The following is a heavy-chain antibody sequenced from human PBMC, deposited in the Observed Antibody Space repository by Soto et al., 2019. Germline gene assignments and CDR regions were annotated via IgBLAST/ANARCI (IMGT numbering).Heavy chain of an antibody. V-gene: IGHV3-23*01. CDR3: VREDKLLCSCTDGFVY. D-gene: IGHD2-21*01. Sequence: PGGSLRLSCAASGFTFSSYALSWVRQAPGKGLEYVSAISGSGGSTYYADSVKGRFIISRDNSKNTLYLQMSSLRAEDTAVYYCVREDKLLCSCTDGFVYWGHGTMVTVSS. CDR2: ISGSGGST. J-gene: IGHJ4*01. CDR1: GFTFSSYA.